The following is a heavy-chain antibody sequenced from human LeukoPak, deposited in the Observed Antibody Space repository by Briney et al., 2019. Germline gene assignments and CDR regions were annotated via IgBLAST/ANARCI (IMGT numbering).Heavy chain of an antibody. D-gene: IGHD2-2*01. Sequence: PGGSLRLSCAASGFTFSDYYMSWIRQAPGEGLEWVSYISSSVSTIYYADSVKGRFTISRANAKHSLYLQMNSLRAEDTALYYCAKSGRPIDPRYCSSTSCYPPGNEYFQHWGQGTLVTVSS. CDR1: GFTFSDYY. J-gene: IGHJ1*01. CDR2: ISSSVSTI. V-gene: IGHV3-11*01. CDR3: AKSGRPIDPRYCSSTSCYPPGNEYFQH.